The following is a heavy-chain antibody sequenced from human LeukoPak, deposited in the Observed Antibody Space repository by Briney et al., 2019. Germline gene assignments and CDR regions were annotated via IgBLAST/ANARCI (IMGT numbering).Heavy chain of an antibody. Sequence: PGGSLRLSCAASGFTFSSYWMNWARQAPGKGLEWVASINHNGNVNYYVDSVKGRFTISRDNAKNSLYLQMNSLRAEDTAVYYCARDRPYDFWSGYYIYYYYYGMDVWGQGTTVTVSS. CDR2: INHNGNVN. D-gene: IGHD3-3*01. J-gene: IGHJ6*02. CDR3: ARDRPYDFWSGYYIYYYYYGMDV. V-gene: IGHV3-7*01. CDR1: GFTFSSYW.